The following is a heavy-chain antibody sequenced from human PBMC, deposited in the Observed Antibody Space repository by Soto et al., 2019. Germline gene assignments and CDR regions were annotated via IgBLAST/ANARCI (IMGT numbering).Heavy chain of an antibody. CDR1: GGSISSSSYY. CDR2: IYYSGST. V-gene: IGHV4-39*01. Sequence: QLQLQESGPGLVKPSETLSLTCTVSGGSISSSSYYWGWIRQPPGKGLEWIGSIYYSGSTYYNPSLKSRVPISVDTSKNQFSLKLSSVTAADTAVYYCAREQLVPDYYYYYMDVWGKGTTVTVSS. J-gene: IGHJ6*03. CDR3: AREQLVPDYYYYYMDV. D-gene: IGHD6-13*01.